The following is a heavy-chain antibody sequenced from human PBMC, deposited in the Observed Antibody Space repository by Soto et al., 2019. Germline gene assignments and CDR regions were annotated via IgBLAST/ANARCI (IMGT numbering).Heavy chain of an antibody. Sequence: KLPETLSLTCVVSGGSFSTYHYNWIRQSPGKGLEWIGEINHSGNNNYSPSLKSRVTMSLDASKNQFSLKLTSVTAADTAVYYCARGGSNDWQVAFDIWGQGTMVTVSS. CDR2: INHSGNN. J-gene: IGHJ3*02. D-gene: IGHD3-9*01. V-gene: IGHV4-34*01. CDR3: ARGGSNDWQVAFDI. CDR1: GGSFSTYH.